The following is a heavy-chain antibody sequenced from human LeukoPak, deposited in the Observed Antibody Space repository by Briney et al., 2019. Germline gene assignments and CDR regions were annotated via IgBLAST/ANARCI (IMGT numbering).Heavy chain of an antibody. D-gene: IGHD3-22*01. CDR3: AKVRHPYDSSGYWFLGY. Sequence: GGSLRLSCAASGFTFSSYAMSWVRQAPGKGLEWVSAISGSGGSTYYADSAKGRFTISRDNSKNTLYLQMNSLRAEDTAVYYCAKVRHPYDSSGYWFLGYWGQGTLVTVSS. V-gene: IGHV3-23*01. CDR2: ISGSGGST. J-gene: IGHJ4*02. CDR1: GFTFSSYA.